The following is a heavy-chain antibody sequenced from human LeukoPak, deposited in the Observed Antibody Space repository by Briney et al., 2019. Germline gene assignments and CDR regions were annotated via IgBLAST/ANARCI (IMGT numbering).Heavy chain of an antibody. V-gene: IGHV1-2*02. CDR3: ARVANGVDYFDY. J-gene: IGHJ4*02. CDR2: INPNSGGT. CDR1: GYSFTDYY. Sequence: GASVKVSCKASGYSFTDYYIHWVRQAPGQGLEWMGWINPNSGGTNYAQKFQGRVTMTRDTSISTAYMELSRLRPDDTAVYSCARVANGVDYFDYWGQGTLVTVSS. D-gene: IGHD2-15*01.